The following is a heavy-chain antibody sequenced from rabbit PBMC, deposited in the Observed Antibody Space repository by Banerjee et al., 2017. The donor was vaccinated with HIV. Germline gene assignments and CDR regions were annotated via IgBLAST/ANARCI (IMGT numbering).Heavy chain of an antibody. V-gene: IGHV1S40*01. J-gene: IGHJ3*01. CDR1: GFSFSSGYD. D-gene: IGHD8-1*01. CDR2: IYTGSGST. Sequence: QSLEESGGDLVKPGASLTLTCTASGFSFSSGYDMCWVRQAPGKGLEWIACIYTGSGSTYYASWAKGRFTIAKPSSTVTLQMTSLTVADTASYFCARGHSTDTNSYFTFWGQGTLVTVS. CDR3: ARGHSTDTNSYFTF.